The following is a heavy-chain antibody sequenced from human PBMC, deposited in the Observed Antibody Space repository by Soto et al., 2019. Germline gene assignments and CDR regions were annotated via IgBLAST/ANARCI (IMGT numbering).Heavy chain of an antibody. J-gene: IGHJ4*02. V-gene: IGHV3-23*01. Sequence: PGGSLRLSCPASGFTFSTYAMRWVRQAPGKWLESVSAISGSGGRTYYADSVMGRFTISRDNSKNTLFLQMNSLRAEDKAVYYCAGYYGWGSYGGGLFDYWGQGTLVTVSS. CDR1: GFTFSTYA. D-gene: IGHD3-16*01. CDR3: AGYYGWGSYGGGLFDY. CDR2: ISGSGGRT.